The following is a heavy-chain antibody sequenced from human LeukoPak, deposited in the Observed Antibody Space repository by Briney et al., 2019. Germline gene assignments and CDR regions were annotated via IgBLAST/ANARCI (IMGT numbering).Heavy chain of an antibody. CDR2: IYPGDSDT. J-gene: IGHJ4*02. V-gene: IGHV5-51*01. CDR3: ANYYGSGSQPPHFDY. Sequence: GESLKISCKGSGYSFTSYWIGWVCQMPGKGLEWMGIIYPGDSDTRYSPSFQGQVTISADKSICTAYLQWSSLKASDTAMYYCANYYGSGSQPPHFDYWGQGTLVTVSS. D-gene: IGHD3-10*01. CDR1: GYSFTSYW.